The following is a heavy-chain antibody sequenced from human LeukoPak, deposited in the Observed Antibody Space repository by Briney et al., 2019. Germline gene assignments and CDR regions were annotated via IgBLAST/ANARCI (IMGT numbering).Heavy chain of an antibody. CDR1: GITLSNYG. D-gene: IGHD6-19*01. Sequence: GGSLRLSCVVSGITLSNYGMSWVRQAPGKGLERVAHMNQDGSAIYYVDSVKGRFTISRDNAKNSLYLQMNGLTVADTAVYYCARTVPGYPDDYFDYWGQGTLVTVSS. V-gene: IGHV3-7*01. J-gene: IGHJ4*02. CDR3: ARTVPGYPDDYFDY. CDR2: MNQDGSAI.